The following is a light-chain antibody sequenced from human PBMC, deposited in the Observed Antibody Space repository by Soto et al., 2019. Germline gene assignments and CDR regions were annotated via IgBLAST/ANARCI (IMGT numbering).Light chain of an antibody. Sequence: EIVMTQSPATLSVSPGERATLSCRASQSVSSNLAWYQQKPGQTPKLLIYVASTRATGIPARFSDSGSGTELTLTISSLQSEDFAVYYCQQYNVWPLTFGGGTKVEFK. CDR2: VAS. CDR3: QQYNVWPLT. J-gene: IGKJ4*01. V-gene: IGKV3-15*01. CDR1: QSVSSN.